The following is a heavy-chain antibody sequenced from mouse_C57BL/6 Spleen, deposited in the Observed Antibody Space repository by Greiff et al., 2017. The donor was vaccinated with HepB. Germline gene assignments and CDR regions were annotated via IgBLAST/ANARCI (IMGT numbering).Heavy chain of an antibody. J-gene: IGHJ3*01. Sequence: DVHLVESGGGLVKPGGSLKLSCAASGFTFSDYGMHWVRQAPEKGLEWVAYISSGSSTIYYADTVKGRFTISRDNAKNTLFLQMTSLRSEDTAMYYCARPGPGGGFAYWGQGTLVTVSA. CDR1: GFTFSDYG. CDR2: ISSGSSTI. V-gene: IGHV5-17*01. CDR3: ARPGPGGGFAY.